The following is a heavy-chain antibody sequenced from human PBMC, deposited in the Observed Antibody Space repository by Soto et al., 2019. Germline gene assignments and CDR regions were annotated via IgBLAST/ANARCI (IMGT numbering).Heavy chain of an antibody. CDR1: GGTFSSYA. J-gene: IGHJ4*02. V-gene: IGHV1-69*12. CDR3: AQTTVTTFDY. CDR2: TIPIFGTA. Sequence: QVQLVQSGAEVKKPGSSVKVSCKASGGTFSSYAISWVRQAPGHGLEWMGGTIPIFGTANYAQKFQGGVPITGDDDTCTAYMELSSLRSEDRAVYYCAQTTVTTFDYWGQGTLVTVSS. D-gene: IGHD4-17*01.